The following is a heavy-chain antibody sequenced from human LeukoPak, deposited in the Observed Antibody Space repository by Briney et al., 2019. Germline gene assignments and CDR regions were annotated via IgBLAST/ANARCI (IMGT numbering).Heavy chain of an antibody. CDR2: IYYTGST. J-gene: IGHJ3*02. CDR3: VRDRRQSNKPNDAFDI. Sequence: PSETLSLTCSVSGDSISSYYWSWIRQSPGKGLEWIGYIYYTGSTNYNPSLESRVTISIDTSKKQLSLRLTSVTAADTAVYYCVRDRRQSNKPNDAFDIWGQGTMVTVSS. CDR1: GDSISSYY. V-gene: IGHV4-59*01.